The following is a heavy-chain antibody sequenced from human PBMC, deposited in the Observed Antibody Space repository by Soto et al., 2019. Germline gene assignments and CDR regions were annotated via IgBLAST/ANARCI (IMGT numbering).Heavy chain of an antibody. Sequence: PGGSLRLSCTASGFTFGDYAMSWFRQAPGKGLEWVGFIRSKAYGGTTEYAASVKGRFTISRDDSKSIAYLQMNSLKTEDTAVYYCTRDAGAYGTVTWYYYYGMDVWGQGTTVTVS. J-gene: IGHJ6*02. CDR2: IRSKAYGGTT. V-gene: IGHV3-49*03. CDR3: TRDAGAYGTVTWYYYYGMDV. D-gene: IGHD4-4*01. CDR1: GFTFGDYA.